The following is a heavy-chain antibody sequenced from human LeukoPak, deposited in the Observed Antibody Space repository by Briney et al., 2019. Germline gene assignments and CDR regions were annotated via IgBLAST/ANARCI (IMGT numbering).Heavy chain of an antibody. Sequence: SETLSLTCTVSGGSISSSSYYWGWIRQPPGKGLEWIGSIYYSGSTYYNPSLKSRVTISVDTSKNQFSLKLSSVTAADTAVYYCARQEIGVIVVVPAAIRNDAFDIWGQGTMVTVSS. J-gene: IGHJ3*02. CDR1: GGSISSSSYY. D-gene: IGHD2-2*02. CDR3: ARQEIGVIVVVPAAIRNDAFDI. V-gene: IGHV4-39*01. CDR2: IYYSGST.